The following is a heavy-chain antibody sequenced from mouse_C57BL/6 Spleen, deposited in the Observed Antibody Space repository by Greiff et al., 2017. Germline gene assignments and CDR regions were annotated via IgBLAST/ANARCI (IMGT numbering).Heavy chain of an antibody. CDR3: ARQGDYYGHYYAMDY. CDR2: ISSGGSYT. CDR1: GFTFSSYG. D-gene: IGHD1-2*01. J-gene: IGHJ4*01. V-gene: IGHV5-6*01. Sequence: DVQLVESGGDLVKPGGSLKLSCAASGFTFSSYGMSWVRQTPDKRLEWVATISSGGSYTYYPDSVKGRFTISRDNAKNTLYLQMSSLKSEDTAMYYCARQGDYYGHYYAMDYWGQGTSVTVSS.